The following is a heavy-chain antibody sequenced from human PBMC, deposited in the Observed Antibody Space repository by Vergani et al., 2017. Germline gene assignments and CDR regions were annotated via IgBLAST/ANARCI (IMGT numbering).Heavy chain of an antibody. V-gene: IGHV4-4*02. J-gene: IGHJ4*02. CDR3: ATIGYRRWGYYFDY. Sequence: QVVLQESGPGLVKPWETLSLTCAVSGDSISSNNCWTWVRQPPGKGLEWIGEICHTEDTKYSPSLKSRVTVSVDESRNLFSLRLNSVTAADTAVYYCATIGYRRWGYYFDYWGQGILVTVSS. CDR2: ICHTEDT. CDR1: GDSISSNNC. D-gene: IGHD2-2*02.